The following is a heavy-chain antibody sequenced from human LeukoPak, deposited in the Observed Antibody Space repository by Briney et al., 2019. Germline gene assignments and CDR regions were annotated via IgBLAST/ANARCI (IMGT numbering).Heavy chain of an antibody. Sequence: SETLSLTCAVYGGSFSGYYWSWIRQPPGKGLEWIGEINHSGSTNYNPSLKSRVTISVDTSKNQFSLKLSSVTAADTAVYYCARHAALYYCSSTSCYALDYWGQGTLVTVSS. V-gene: IGHV4-34*01. CDR3: ARHAALYYCSSTSCYALDY. CDR2: INHSGST. J-gene: IGHJ4*02. D-gene: IGHD2-2*01. CDR1: GGSFSGYY.